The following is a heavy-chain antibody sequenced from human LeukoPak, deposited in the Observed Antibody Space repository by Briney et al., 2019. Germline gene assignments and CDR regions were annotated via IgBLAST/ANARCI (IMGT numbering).Heavy chain of an antibody. J-gene: IGHJ4*02. Sequence: PGGSLRLSCSDSGFTFSRYAMHRVRQAPGKGLEYVSAISSNGGSTYYADSVKGRFTISRDNSKNTLYLQMSSLRADDTAVYYCCKGFFGYLAGYWGGGGYWGQVTLVTVSS. CDR3: CKGFFGYLAGYWGGGGY. CDR1: GFTFSRYA. CDR2: ISSNGGST. V-gene: IGHV3-64D*06. D-gene: IGHD3-9*01.